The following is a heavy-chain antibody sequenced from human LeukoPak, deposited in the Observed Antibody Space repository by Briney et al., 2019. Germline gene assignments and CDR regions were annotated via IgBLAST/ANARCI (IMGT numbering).Heavy chain of an antibody. CDR2: ISGSGGST. D-gene: IGHD2-8*01. CDR1: GFTFSSYS. Sequence: GGSLTLSCAASGFTFSSYSMSWVRQAPGKGLEWVSVISGSGGSTYYADSVKGRFIISRVNSKNTLYLQMNSLRAEDTAVYYCAKDSGYCTNGVCYEGGFDYWGQGTLVTVSS. J-gene: IGHJ4*02. CDR3: AKDSGYCTNGVCYEGGFDY. V-gene: IGHV3-23*01.